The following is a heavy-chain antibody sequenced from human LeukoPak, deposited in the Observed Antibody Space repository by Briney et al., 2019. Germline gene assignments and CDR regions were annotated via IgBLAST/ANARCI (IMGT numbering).Heavy chain of an antibody. V-gene: IGHV1-2*02. Sequence: ASVKVSCKASGYTFTGYYMHWVRQAPGQGLEWMGWINPNSGGTNYAQKFQGRVTMTRDTSISTAYMGLSRLRSDDTAVYYCARDPSSTSNWFDPWGQGTLVTVSS. J-gene: IGHJ5*02. CDR1: GYTFTGYY. CDR2: INPNSGGT. CDR3: ARDPSSTSNWFDP. D-gene: IGHD2-2*01.